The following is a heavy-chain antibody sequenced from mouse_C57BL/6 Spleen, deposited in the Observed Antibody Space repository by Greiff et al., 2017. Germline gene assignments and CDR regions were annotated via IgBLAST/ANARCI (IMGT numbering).Heavy chain of an antibody. J-gene: IGHJ3*01. CDR2: IHPNSGST. V-gene: IGHV1-64*01. CDR3: AREAGGTAWFAY. CDR1: GYTFTSYW. D-gene: IGHD3-3*01. Sequence: QVQLQQPGAELVKPGASVTLSCKASGYTFTSYWMHWVKQRPGQGLEWIGMIHPNSGSTNYNEKFKSKATLTVDKSSSTAYMQLSSLTSEDSAVYYCAREAGGTAWFAYWGQGTLVTVSA.